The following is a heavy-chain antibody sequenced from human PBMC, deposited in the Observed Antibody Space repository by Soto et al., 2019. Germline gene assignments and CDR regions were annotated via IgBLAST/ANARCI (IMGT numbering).Heavy chain of an antibody. D-gene: IGHD2-21*01. Sequence: PSETLSLTCGLSGGSITSGGYSWSWIRQAPGKGLEWIGYIYSSGSTAYKTSLRGRVTISVDRSKNEFTLKINSLTAADTAVYYCARCPYSGGDYYGLDVWCPAPSVTV. CDR2: IYSSGST. J-gene: IGHJ6*02. CDR3: ARCPYSGGDYYGLDV. CDR1: GGSITSGGYS. V-gene: IGHV4-30-2*01.